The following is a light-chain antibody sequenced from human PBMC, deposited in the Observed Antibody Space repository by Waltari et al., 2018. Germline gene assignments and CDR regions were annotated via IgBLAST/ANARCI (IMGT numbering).Light chain of an antibody. CDR1: QNINNW. Sequence: DIQMTQSPSTLSASVGDRVNITCRARQNINNWLAWYQQKPGKAPKLLIFDASSLESGVPSRFSGSRSGTEFTLTISSLQPDDFATYYCQQYDSYSPLTFGGGTRVDIK. J-gene: IGKJ4*01. V-gene: IGKV1-5*01. CDR3: QQYDSYSPLT. CDR2: DAS.